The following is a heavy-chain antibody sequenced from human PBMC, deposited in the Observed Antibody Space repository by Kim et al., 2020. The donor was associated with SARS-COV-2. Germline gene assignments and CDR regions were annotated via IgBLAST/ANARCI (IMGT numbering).Heavy chain of an antibody. CDR2: INTYNGNT. Sequence: ASVKVSCKASGYTFTSYGISWVRQAPGQGLEWMGWINTYNGNTNYAQKLQGRVTLSTDTSTSTAYMELRSLRSDDTAVYYCARRRYYGSGGRTFYYYYGMDVWGQGTTVTVSS. D-gene: IGHD3-10*01. J-gene: IGHJ6*02. CDR1: GYTFTSYG. V-gene: IGHV1-18*01. CDR3: ARRRYYGSGGRTFYYYYGMDV.